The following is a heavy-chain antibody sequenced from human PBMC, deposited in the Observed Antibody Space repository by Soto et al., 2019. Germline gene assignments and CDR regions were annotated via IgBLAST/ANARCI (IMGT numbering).Heavy chain of an antibody. J-gene: IGHJ6*02. Sequence: PGGSLRLSCAASGFTFSSYAMSWVRRAPGKGLEWVSAISGSGGSTYYADSVKGRFTISRDNSKNTLYLQMNSLRAEDTAVFYCARRSELLRYGMDVWGQGTTVTVSS. V-gene: IGHV3-23*01. CDR1: GFTFSSYA. CDR2: ISGSGGST. CDR3: ARRSELLRYGMDV. D-gene: IGHD3-22*01.